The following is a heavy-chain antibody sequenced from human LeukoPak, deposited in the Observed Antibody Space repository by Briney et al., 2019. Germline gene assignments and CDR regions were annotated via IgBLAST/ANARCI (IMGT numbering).Heavy chain of an antibody. CDR1: GGSFSGYY. J-gene: IGHJ4*02. CDR2: INHSGST. Sequence: SETLSLTCAVYGGSFSGYYWSWIRQPPGKGLEWIGEINHSGSTNYNPSLKSRVTISVDTSKNQFSLKLSSVTAADTAVYYCARSRVCSSTSCAPFDYWGQGTLVTVSS. V-gene: IGHV4-34*01. CDR3: ARSRVCSSTSCAPFDY. D-gene: IGHD2-2*01.